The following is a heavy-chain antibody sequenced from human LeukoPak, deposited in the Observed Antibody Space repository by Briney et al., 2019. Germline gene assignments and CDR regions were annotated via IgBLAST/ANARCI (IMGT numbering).Heavy chain of an antibody. J-gene: IGHJ4*02. CDR1: GYTFTSYG. CDR2: ISAYNGNT. CDR3: ARGGSSTPGDFDY. V-gene: IGHV1-18*01. D-gene: IGHD1-26*01. Sequence: ASVKVSCKASGYTFTSYGISWVRQAPGQGLEWMGWISAYNGNTNYAQKFQGWVTMTRDTSISTAYMELSRLRSDDTAVYYCARGGSSTPGDFDYWGQGTLVTVSS.